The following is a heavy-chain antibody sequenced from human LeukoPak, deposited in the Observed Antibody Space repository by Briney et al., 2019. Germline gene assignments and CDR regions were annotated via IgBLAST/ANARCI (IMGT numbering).Heavy chain of an antibody. CDR2: FDPEDGET. D-gene: IGHD6-19*01. J-gene: IGHJ5*02. CDR3: ATDVRIAEAHAPRIFDP. CDR1: GYTLTELS. Sequence: ASVKVSCKVSGYTLTELSMHWVRQAPGKGLEWMGGFDPEDGETIYAQKFQGRVTMTEDTSTDTAYMELSSLRSEDTAVYYCATDVRIAEAHAPRIFDPWGQGTLVTVSS. V-gene: IGHV1-24*01.